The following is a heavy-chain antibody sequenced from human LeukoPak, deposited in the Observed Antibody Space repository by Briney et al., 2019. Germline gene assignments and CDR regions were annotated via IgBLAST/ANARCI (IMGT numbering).Heavy chain of an antibody. CDR1: GFIVSSNY. J-gene: IGHJ4*02. D-gene: IGHD3-3*01. CDR3: AKEGITIFDY. Sequence: GGSLRLSCAASGFIVSSNYMTWVRQAPGKGLEWVSFIYSDGNTYYADSVKGRFTISRDNSKNTLYLQMNSLRAEDTAVYYCAKEGITIFDYWGQGTLVTVSS. V-gene: IGHV3-66*02. CDR2: IYSDGNT.